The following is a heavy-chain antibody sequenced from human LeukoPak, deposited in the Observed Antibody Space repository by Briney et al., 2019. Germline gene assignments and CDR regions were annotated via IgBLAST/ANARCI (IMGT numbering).Heavy chain of an antibody. Sequence: GGSLRLSCVASGFSFPTSALSSVRQAPGRGPEWVSAISGSGGGTFYASSVKGRFSISRDNSKNTLYLDMDSLRGEDTRVYYCARFDCCSRGGDLVDDAFDAWGQGTMVTVSS. CDR1: GFSFPTSA. V-gene: IGHV3-23*01. J-gene: IGHJ3*01. D-gene: IGHD2-21*01. CDR2: ISGSGGGT. CDR3: ARFDCCSRGGDLVDDAFDA.